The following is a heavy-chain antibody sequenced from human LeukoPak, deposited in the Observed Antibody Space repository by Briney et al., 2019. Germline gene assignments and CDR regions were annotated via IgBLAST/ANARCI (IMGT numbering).Heavy chain of an antibody. CDR2: ISTSGGST. V-gene: IGHV3-23*01. J-gene: IGHJ4*02. CDR1: GFTFSSYV. D-gene: IGHD4-17*01. CDR3: ARGHTAVTRHFDF. Sequence: GGSLRLSCAASGFTFSSYVMSWVRQAPGKGLEWVSTISTSGGSTYYADSVRGRFTFSRDNSKNSLYLQMNSLRAEDTAVYYCARGHTAVTRHFDFWGQGTLVTVSS.